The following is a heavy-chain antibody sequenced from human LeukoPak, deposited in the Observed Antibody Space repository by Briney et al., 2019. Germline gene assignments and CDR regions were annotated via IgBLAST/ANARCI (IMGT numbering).Heavy chain of an antibody. CDR1: GGSISSDVYY. CDR3: AGTRRYCSGGSCYNGFDP. CDR2: IYASGST. J-gene: IGHJ5*02. V-gene: IGHV4-61*02. Sequence: SQTLSLTCTVSGGSISSDVYYWSWIRQPAGKGLEWIGLIYASGSTTYNPFLKSRVTISIDTSKNQFSLKLSSVTAADTAVYYCAGTRRYCSGGSCYNGFDPWGQGTLVTVSS. D-gene: IGHD2-15*01.